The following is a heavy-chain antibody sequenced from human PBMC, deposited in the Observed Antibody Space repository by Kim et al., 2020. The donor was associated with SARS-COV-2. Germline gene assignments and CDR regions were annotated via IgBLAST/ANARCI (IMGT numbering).Heavy chain of an antibody. J-gene: IGHJ6*04. CDR2: INPNSGGT. V-gene: IGHV1-2*02. CDR1: GYTFTGYY. D-gene: IGHD3-3*01. Sequence: ASVKVSCKASGYTFTGYYMHWVRQAPGQGLEWMGWINPNSGGTNYAQKFQGRVTMTRDTSISTAYMELSRLRSDDTAVYYCARGMNGNTIFGVVIIPLPGDVWGKGTTVTVSS. CDR3: ARGMNGNTIFGVVIIPLPGDV.